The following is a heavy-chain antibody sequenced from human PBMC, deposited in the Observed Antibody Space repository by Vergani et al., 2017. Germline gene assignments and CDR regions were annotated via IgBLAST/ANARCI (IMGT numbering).Heavy chain of an antibody. V-gene: IGHV4-38-2*01. D-gene: IGHD2-21*01. CDR2: IHNRGKT. J-gene: IGHJ2*01. CDR1: GYSIGSGFY. Sequence: QVRLEESGPGLVTPSETLSLTCPVSGYSIGSGFYWAWIRQSPGEGLQWLTSIHNRGKTYHNPSLKSRVSVSLDTSKNRFSLNLHSVTATDTAVYYCARSQGDYWYFDLWGPGSLVTVSS. CDR3: ARSQGDYWYFDL.